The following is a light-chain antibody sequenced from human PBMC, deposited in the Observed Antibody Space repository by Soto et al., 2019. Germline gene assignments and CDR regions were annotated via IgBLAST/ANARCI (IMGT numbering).Light chain of an antibody. V-gene: IGKV1-5*01. CDR1: QSISDW. CDR3: LKYATYWT. CDR2: HAS. J-gene: IGKJ1*01. Sequence: DIQMTQSTSTLSASVGDRVTITCRASQSISDWLAWYQQKPGKAPNLLIYHASTLESVVPSRFSGSGSGTEFTLTIRSLQPDDFETYYCLKYATYWTFGQRTNVDIK.